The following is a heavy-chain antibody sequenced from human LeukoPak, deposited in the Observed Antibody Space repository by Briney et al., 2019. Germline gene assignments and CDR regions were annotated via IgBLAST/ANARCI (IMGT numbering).Heavy chain of an antibody. CDR2: IIPIFGTA. J-gene: IGHJ4*02. D-gene: IGHD6-13*01. Sequence: SVKVSCKASGGTFSSYAISWVRQAPGQGLEWMGRIIPIFGTANYAQKFQGRVTITTDESTSTAYMELSSLRSEDTAVYYCARSQFEPYIAAAATTFDYWGQGTLVTVSS. CDR1: GGTFSSYA. CDR3: ARSQFEPYIAAAATTFDY. V-gene: IGHV1-69*05.